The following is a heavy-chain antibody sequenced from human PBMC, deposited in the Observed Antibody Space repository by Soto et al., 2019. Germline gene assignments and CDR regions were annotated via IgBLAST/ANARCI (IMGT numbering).Heavy chain of an antibody. CDR2: INPKSGGT. D-gene: IGHD2-8*01. V-gene: IGHV1-2*04. CDR3: ARGDSTDCSNGVCSFFYNHDMDV. Sequence: ASVKVSCKASGYSFTYYHIHWVRQTPRQGLEWLGRINPKSGGTSTAQKFQGWVTMTTDTSISTASMELTRLTSDDTAIYYCARGDSTDCSNGVCSFFYNHDMDVWGQGTTVTVSS. CDR1: GYSFTYYH. J-gene: IGHJ6*02.